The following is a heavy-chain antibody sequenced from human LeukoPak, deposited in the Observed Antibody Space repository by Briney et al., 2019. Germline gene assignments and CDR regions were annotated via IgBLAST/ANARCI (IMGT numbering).Heavy chain of an antibody. CDR1: GFTFSGSG. D-gene: IGHD6-13*01. Sequence: GGSLRLSCAASGFTFSGSGMHWVRQAPGKGLEWVTFIRYDGSNKYYTDSVKGRFTISRDNSKNTLYLQMDSLRAEDTAVYYCAKGFGYSSSWYEGSIYFDYWGQGTLVTVSS. CDR2: IRYDGSNK. V-gene: IGHV3-30*02. CDR3: AKGFGYSSSWYEGSIYFDY. J-gene: IGHJ4*02.